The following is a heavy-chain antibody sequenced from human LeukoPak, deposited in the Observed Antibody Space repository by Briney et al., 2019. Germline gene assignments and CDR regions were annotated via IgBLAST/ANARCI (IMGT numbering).Heavy chain of an antibody. CDR2: INPNSGGT. Sequence: GASVKVSCKASGYTFTGYYMHWVRQAPGQGLEWMGWINPNSGGTNYAQKFQGRVTMTRDTSISTAYMELSRLRSDDTAVYYCAREDYYDSSGYSSFDYWGQGTLVTVSS. CDR3: AREDYYDSSGYSSFDY. V-gene: IGHV1-2*02. D-gene: IGHD3-22*01. J-gene: IGHJ4*02. CDR1: GYTFTGYY.